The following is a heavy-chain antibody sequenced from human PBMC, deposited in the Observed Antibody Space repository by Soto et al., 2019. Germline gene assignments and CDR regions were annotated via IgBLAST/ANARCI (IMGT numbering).Heavy chain of an antibody. CDR2: FDPEDGET. J-gene: IGHJ6*02. CDR3: ATDTRLRFLEWLSRKYYYYYGMDV. Sequence: ASVKVSCKVSGYTLTELSMHWVRQAPGKGLEWMEGFDPEDGETIYAQKFQGRVTMTEDTSTDTAYMELSSLRSEDTAVYYCATDTRLRFLEWLSRKYYYYYGMDVWGQGTTVTVSS. V-gene: IGHV1-24*01. D-gene: IGHD3-3*01. CDR1: GYTLTELS.